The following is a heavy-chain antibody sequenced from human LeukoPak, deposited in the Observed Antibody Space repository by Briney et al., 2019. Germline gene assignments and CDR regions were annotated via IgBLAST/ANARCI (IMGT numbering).Heavy chain of an antibody. Sequence: GGSLRLSCAASGFTFSSYWMSWVRQAPGKGLEWVANIKQDGSEKYYVDSVKGRFTISRDNAKNSLYLQMNSLRAEDTAVYYCAREVFSVGLVLDYWGQGTLVTVSS. CDR1: GFTFSSYW. J-gene: IGHJ4*02. D-gene: IGHD3/OR15-3a*01. V-gene: IGHV3-7*01. CDR2: IKQDGSEK. CDR3: AREVFSVGLVLDY.